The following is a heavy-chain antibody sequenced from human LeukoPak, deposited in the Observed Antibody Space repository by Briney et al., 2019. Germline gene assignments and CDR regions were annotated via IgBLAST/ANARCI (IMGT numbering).Heavy chain of an antibody. J-gene: IGHJ4*02. CDR1: GFTFSSNY. CDR2: IKSKTDGGTT. CDR3: TTGLYNYCSSTSCYTNFDY. D-gene: IGHD2-2*02. Sequence: GGSLRLSCAASGFTFSSNYMSWVRQAPGKGREWVGRIKSKTDGGTTNYAAPVKGRFTISRDDSKNTLYLQMNSLKTEDTAVYYCTTGLYNYCSSTSCYTNFDYWGQGTLVTVSS. V-gene: IGHV3-15*01.